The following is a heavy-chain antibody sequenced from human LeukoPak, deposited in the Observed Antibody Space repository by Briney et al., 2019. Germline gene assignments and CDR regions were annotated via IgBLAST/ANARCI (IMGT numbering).Heavy chain of an antibody. CDR1: GYSISSGYY. V-gene: IGHV4-38-2*02. CDR2: IYHSGST. Sequence: PSETLSLTCTVPGYSISSGYYWGWIRQPPGKGLEWIGSIYHSGSTYYSPSLKSRVTISLDTSRNQFSLKLNSVTAADTAVYYCAKSNGYGLIDIWGQGTMVTVSS. D-gene: IGHD3-22*01. CDR3: AKSNGYGLIDI. J-gene: IGHJ3*02.